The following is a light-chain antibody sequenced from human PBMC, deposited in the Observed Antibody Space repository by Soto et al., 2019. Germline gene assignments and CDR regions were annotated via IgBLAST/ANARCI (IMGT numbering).Light chain of an antibody. J-gene: IGLJ3*02. CDR3: CSYAGNGAWV. V-gene: IGLV2-14*01. CDR2: QVS. Sequence: QSVLTQPASVFGSPGQSITISCTGTSSDVGAYNYVSWYQQHPGKAPKLMIHQVSNRPSGVSDRFSGSKSGNTASLTISGLQAEDEGDFFCCSYAGNGAWVFGGGTKLTVL. CDR1: SSDVGAYNY.